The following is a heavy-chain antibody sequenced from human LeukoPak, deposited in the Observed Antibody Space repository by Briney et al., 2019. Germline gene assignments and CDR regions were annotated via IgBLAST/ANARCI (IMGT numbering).Heavy chain of an antibody. CDR1: GGSFSGYY. Sequence: SETLSLTCAVYGGSFSGYYWSWVRQPPGKGLEWLGEINDSGSTHYNPSLKSRVTISVDTSNNQFSLKLNSVTAADTAVYYCAREPTLPGIVAARRWAFDIWGQGAMVTVSS. J-gene: IGHJ3*02. CDR2: INDSGST. CDR3: AREPTLPGIVAARRWAFDI. D-gene: IGHD1-26*01. V-gene: IGHV4-34*01.